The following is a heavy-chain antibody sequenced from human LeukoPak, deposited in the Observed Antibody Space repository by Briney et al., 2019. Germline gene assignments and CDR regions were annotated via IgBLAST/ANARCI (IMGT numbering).Heavy chain of an antibody. CDR1: GYSFTSYW. V-gene: IGHV5-51*01. CDR3: ARHGYYGSGSYPNWFDP. J-gene: IGHJ5*02. CDR2: IYPGDSDT. D-gene: IGHD3-10*01. Sequence: GESLKISCMGSGYSFTSYWIGWVRQMPGKGLEWMGIIYPGDSDTRYSPSFQGQVTISADKSISTAYLQWSSLKASDTAMYYCARHGYYGSGSYPNWFDPWGQGTLVTVSS.